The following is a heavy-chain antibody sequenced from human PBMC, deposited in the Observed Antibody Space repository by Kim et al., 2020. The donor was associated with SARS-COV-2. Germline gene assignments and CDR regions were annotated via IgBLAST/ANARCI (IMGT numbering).Heavy chain of an antibody. J-gene: IGHJ6*02. CDR2: IKRKTDGGTT. Sequence: GGSLRLSWAASGFTFSNAWMTWVRQAPGKGLEWVGRIKRKTDGGTTDYSAPVKGRFTILRDDSKNTLYLQMNSLKTEDTAVYYCTTVFLVENIVVIPTTDYYYNMDVWGQGTTVTVSS. CDR1: GFTFSNAW. V-gene: IGHV3-15*01. D-gene: IGHD2-2*01. CDR3: TTVFLVENIVVIPTTDYYYNMDV.